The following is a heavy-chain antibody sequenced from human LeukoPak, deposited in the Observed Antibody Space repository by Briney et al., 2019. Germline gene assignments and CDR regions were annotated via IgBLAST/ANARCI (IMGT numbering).Heavy chain of an antibody. CDR2: ISDNGYDT. D-gene: IGHD3-16*02. J-gene: IGHJ4*02. CDR3: AKDSYYDYVWGSYRYTNQFDY. V-gene: IGHV3-23*01. CDR1: AFIFSNYW. Sequence: GGSLRLSCAASAFIFSNYWMTWVRQIPGKGLEWVSAISDNGYDTFYADSVKGRFTISRDNSKNTPYLQMNSLRAEDTAVYYCAKDSYYDYVWGSYRYTNQFDYWGQGTLVTVSS.